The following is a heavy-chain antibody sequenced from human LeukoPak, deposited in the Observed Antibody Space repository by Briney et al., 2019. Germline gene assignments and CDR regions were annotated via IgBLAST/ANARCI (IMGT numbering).Heavy chain of an antibody. CDR1: GFTFRSYA. CDR2: IGGSGVST. Sequence: GGSLRLSCAASGFTFRSYAMSWVRQAPGKGLEWVSAIGGSGVSTYYADSVKGRFTISRDNSKNTLYLQMNSLRAEDTAIYYCAKDVAGVRGVRGGFDYWGQGTLVTVSS. CDR3: AKDVAGVRGVRGGFDY. V-gene: IGHV3-23*01. J-gene: IGHJ4*02. D-gene: IGHD3-10*01.